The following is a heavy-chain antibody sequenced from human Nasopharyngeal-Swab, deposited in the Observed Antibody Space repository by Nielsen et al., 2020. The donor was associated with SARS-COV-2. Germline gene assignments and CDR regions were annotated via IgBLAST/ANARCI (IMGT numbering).Heavy chain of an antibody. CDR3: ARDPVTVVTPGGFDY. CDR1: GDRVSLNSAS. V-gene: IGHV6-1*01. D-gene: IGHD4-23*01. CDR2: TYYRSKWYN. J-gene: IGHJ4*02. Sequence: SQTLSLTCAISGDRVSLNSASWNWTRPSPSHGLEWLGRTYYRSKWYNDYAVSVKSRITINPDTSKNHFSLQLNSVTPEDMAVYYCARDPVTVVTPGGFDYWGQGTLVTVSS.